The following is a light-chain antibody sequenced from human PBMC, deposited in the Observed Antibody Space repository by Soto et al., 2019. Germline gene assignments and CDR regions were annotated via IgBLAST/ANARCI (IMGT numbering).Light chain of an antibody. Sequence: DIQMTQSPSTLSAFVGDRVTITCRANQSISSWLAWYQQKPGKAPNLLIYEASSLQSGVPSRFSGSGSGAECTLTISSLQPDDFATYYCQQYNSSPLTFGGGTKVEIK. CDR3: QQYNSSPLT. J-gene: IGKJ4*01. CDR2: EAS. V-gene: IGKV1-5*01. CDR1: QSISSW.